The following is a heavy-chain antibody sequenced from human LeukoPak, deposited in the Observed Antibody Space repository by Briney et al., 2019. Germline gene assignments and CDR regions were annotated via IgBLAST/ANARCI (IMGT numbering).Heavy chain of an antibody. D-gene: IGHD3-10*01. V-gene: IGHV4-39*07. J-gene: IGHJ4*02. CDR1: GDSISSSSYF. Sequence: SETLSLTCNVSGDSISSSSYFWGWIRQPPGKGLEWIGSIYFSGRTYYNMSLKSRVIISIDTSKNQFSLKVNSVTAADTAVYYCARDNPYGSGTDYWGQGSLVTVSS. CDR2: IYFSGRT. CDR3: ARDNPYGSGTDY.